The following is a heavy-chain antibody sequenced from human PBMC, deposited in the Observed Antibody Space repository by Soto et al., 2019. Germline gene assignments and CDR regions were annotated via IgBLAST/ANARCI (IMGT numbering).Heavy chain of an antibody. CDR2: INQCGTT. V-gene: IGHV4-34*01. D-gene: IGHD3-10*01. J-gene: IGHJ6*02. CDR1: GGSFREYY. Sequence: VVLHQWGAGVLRPSETLSLTCAVNGGSFREYYWSWLRQPPGKGLEWIGEINQCGTTHYNPSLKRRINISIDTSKNQFSLNLTSVTAADTATYYCARDIITVIGGEIYYYFGMDVWGQGTTVTVSS. CDR3: ARDIITVIGGEIYYYFGMDV.